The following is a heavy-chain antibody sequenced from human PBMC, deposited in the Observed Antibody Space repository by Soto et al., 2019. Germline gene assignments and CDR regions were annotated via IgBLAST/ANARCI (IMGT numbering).Heavy chain of an antibody. J-gene: IGHJ4*02. CDR2: TSNSGST. CDR1: GGSITSSGYY. Sequence: QVQLQESGPGLVKPSQTLSLTCTVSGGSITSSGYYWSWIRQHPGEGLEWIGFTSNSGSTSYNPSRKXXVTISVDTSSNQFSLNLKSVTAADTAVYYCARGGGSTKVDYWGQGTLVTVSP. D-gene: IGHD2-2*01. CDR3: ARGGGSTKVDY. V-gene: IGHV4-31*03.